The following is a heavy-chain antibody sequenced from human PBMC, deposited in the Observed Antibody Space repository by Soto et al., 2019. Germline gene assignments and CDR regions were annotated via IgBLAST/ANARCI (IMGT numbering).Heavy chain of an antibody. Sequence: ASVKVSCKTSGYAFTTYDINWVRQATGQGLEWMGWINPNADKTGFAQKFQGRVTMTRDTSINTVYMELNNLRSEDTAVYYCARQRRGTWYYFDHWGQGTLVTVSS. CDR1: GYAFTTYD. V-gene: IGHV1-8*01. D-gene: IGHD3-16*01. CDR3: ARQRRGTWYYFDH. J-gene: IGHJ4*02. CDR2: INPNADKT.